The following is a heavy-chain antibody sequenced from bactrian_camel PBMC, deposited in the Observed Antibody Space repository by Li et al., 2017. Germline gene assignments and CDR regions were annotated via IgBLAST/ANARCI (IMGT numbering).Heavy chain of an antibody. CDR1: GRTYSKWC. Sequence: QVQLVESGGGSVQAGGSLRLSCAASGRTYSKWCMGWFRQISGKEREGLATIDSRGITAYADSVKGRFTISKDNAGSTLYLQMNDLRPEDTAMYFCAARPINTRDCVAGGPAEFGYWGQGTQVTV. CDR3: AARPINTRDCVAGGPAEFGY. D-gene: IGHD1*01. V-gene: IGHV3S57*01. J-gene: IGHJ6*01. CDR2: IDSRGIT.